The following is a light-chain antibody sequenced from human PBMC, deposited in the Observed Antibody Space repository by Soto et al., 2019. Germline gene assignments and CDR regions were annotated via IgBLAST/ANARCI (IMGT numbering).Light chain of an antibody. CDR3: HQYGSSPLYT. CDR1: QSVSSSY. CDR2: GAS. V-gene: IGKV3-20*01. J-gene: IGKJ2*01. Sequence: EIVLTQSPGTLSLSPGERATLSCRASQSVSSSYLAWYQQKPGQAPRLLIYGASSRATGIPDRFSGSGSGTDFTLNISRLEPEDFAVYYCHQYGSSPLYTFGQGNKLEIK.